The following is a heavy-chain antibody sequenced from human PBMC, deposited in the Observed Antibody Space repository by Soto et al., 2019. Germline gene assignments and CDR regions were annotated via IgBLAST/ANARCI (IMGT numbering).Heavy chain of an antibody. CDR2: IWYDGSNK. CDR1: GFTFSSYG. V-gene: IGHV3-33*01. CDR3: ARDLGTVSSYGMDV. Sequence: PVGSLRLSFAASGFTFSSYGMHWVRQAPGKGLEWVAVIWYDGSNKYYADSVKGRFTISRDNSKNTLYLQMNSLRAEDTAVYYCARDLGTVSSYGMDVWGQGTTVGVS. D-gene: IGHD4-17*01. J-gene: IGHJ6*02.